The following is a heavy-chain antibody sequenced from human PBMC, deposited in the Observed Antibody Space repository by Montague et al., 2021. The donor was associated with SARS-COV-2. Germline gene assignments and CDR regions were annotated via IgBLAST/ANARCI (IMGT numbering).Heavy chain of an antibody. V-gene: IGHV6-1*01. CDR3: ARKMDSSFDV. CDR1: GASLSSDSLS. Sequence: VSPGASLSSDSLSWHWIRQSPSRGLEWLASTYYRSTWYNDSAPSVSGRATVKPDTSRNQFSLHLDSVTPEDTALYSCARKMDSSFDVWGKGTMVIVSS. D-gene: IGHD2-2*03. J-gene: IGHJ3*01. CDR2: TYYRSTWYN.